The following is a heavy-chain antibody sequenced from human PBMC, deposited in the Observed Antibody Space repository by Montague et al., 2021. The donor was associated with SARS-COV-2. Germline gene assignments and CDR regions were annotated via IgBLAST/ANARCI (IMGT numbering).Heavy chain of an antibody. V-gene: IGHV6-1*01. J-gene: IGHJ6*02. Sequence: CAISGDSVSSNSAAWHWIRQSPSRGLEWLGRTYYRSKWYNDYAVXXKSRITINPDTSKNQFSLQLNSVTPEDTAVYYCASGRMVPYSSSWTTLYYYYGMDVWGQGTTVTVSS. CDR2: TYYRSKWYN. CDR1: GDSVSSNSAA. D-gene: IGHD6-13*01. CDR3: ASGRMVPYSSSWTTLYYYYGMDV.